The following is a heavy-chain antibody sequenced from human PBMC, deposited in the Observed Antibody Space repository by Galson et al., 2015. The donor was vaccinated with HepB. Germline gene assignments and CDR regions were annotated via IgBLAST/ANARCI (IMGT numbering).Heavy chain of an antibody. CDR1: GYTLTSYY. J-gene: IGHJ5*02. Sequence: SVKVSCKASGYTLTSYYMHWVRQAPGQGLEWMGIVNPSVGSISYAQKLQGRVTMTRDTSTSTVYMELSSLRSEDTAVYYCARGGINGSGWGNWFDPWGQGTLVTVSS. D-gene: IGHD6-19*01. CDR2: VNPSVGSI. V-gene: IGHV1-46*03. CDR3: ARGGINGSGWGNWFDP.